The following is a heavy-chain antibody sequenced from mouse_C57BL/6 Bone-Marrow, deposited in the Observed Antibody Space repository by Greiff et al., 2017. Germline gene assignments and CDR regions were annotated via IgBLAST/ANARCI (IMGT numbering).Heavy chain of an antibody. CDR2: INPYNGGT. CDR3: ARSGGYGSSLDY. Sequence: EVQLQQSGPVLVKPGASVKMSCKASGYTFTDYYMNWVKQSHGKSLEWIGVINPYNGGTSYNQKFKGKATLTVDKSSSTAYMELNSLTSEDSAVYYCARSGGYGSSLDYWGQGTTLTVSS. D-gene: IGHD1-1*01. CDR1: GYTFTDYY. V-gene: IGHV1-19*01. J-gene: IGHJ2*01.